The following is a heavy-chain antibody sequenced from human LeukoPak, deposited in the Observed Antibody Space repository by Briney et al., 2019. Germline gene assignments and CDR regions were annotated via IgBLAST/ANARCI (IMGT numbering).Heavy chain of an antibody. CDR1: GGTFSSYA. D-gene: IGHD5-12*01. Sequence: ASVKVSCKASGGTFSSYAISWVRQAPGQGLEWMGWISAYSGNTNYAQKLQGRVTMTTDTSTRTAYMGLRSLRSDDTAVYYCARGGEGNSGYDLAYWGQGTLVTVSS. V-gene: IGHV1-18*01. J-gene: IGHJ4*02. CDR3: ARGGEGNSGYDLAY. CDR2: ISAYSGNT.